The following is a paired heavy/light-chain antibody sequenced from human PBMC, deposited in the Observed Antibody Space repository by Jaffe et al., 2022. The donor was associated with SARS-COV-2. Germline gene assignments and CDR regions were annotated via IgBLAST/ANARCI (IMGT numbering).Light chain of an antibody. Sequence: EIVLTQSPATLSLSPGERATLSCRASQSVSSHLAWYQQKLGQAPRLLIYDASNRATGVPARFSGSGSGTDFTLTISSLEPEDFAVYYCLQRSDWPLTFGGGTKVEIK. CDR3: LQRSDWPLT. V-gene: IGKV3-11*01. J-gene: IGKJ4*01. CDR1: QSVSSH. CDR2: DAS.
Heavy chain of an antibody. CDR3: SSLIVGYCSGGTCSNSDY. CDR2: IRSEAFSGTT. Sequence: EVQMVESGGGLVKPGRSLRLSCKASGFTLGDYATSWFRQAPGKGLEWVGFIRSEAFSGTTEYAASVKGRFSISRDESKSIVYLQMNSLKTEDTAVYYCSSLIVGYCSGGTCSNSDYWGQGTLVTVSS. V-gene: IGHV3-49*05. J-gene: IGHJ4*02. CDR1: GFTLGDYA. D-gene: IGHD2-15*01.